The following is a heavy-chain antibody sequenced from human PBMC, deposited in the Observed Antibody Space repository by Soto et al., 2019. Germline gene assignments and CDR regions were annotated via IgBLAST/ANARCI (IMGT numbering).Heavy chain of an antibody. Sequence: EVQLVESGGGLVKPGGSLRLSCAASGFTFSSYSMNWVRQAPGKGLEWVSSISSSSSYIYYADSVKGRFTISRDNAKNSLYRQMISLRAEDTAVYYCAGGDTYGTYNWFDPWGQGTLVTVSS. CDR2: ISSSSSYI. V-gene: IGHV3-21*01. J-gene: IGHJ5*02. CDR3: AGGDTYGTYNWFDP. CDR1: GFTFSSYS. D-gene: IGHD5-18*01.